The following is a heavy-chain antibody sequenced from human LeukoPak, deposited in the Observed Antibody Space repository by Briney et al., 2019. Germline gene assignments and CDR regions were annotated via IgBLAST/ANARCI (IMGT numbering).Heavy chain of an antibody. CDR1: GGTFTSYA. V-gene: IGHV1-69*04. D-gene: IGHD6-13*01. CDR3: VGSSWSEPNWFDP. J-gene: IGHJ5*02. CDR2: IIPILGIA. Sequence: ASVKVSCKASGGTFTSYAISWVRQTPGQGLEWMGRIIPILGIANYAQKFQGKVMITADKATSTAYMELSSLRSEDTAVYYCVGSSWSEPNWFDPWGQGTLVTVSS.